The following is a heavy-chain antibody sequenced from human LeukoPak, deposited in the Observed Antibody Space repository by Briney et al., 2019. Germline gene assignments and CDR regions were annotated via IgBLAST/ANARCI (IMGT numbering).Heavy chain of an antibody. J-gene: IGHJ4*02. D-gene: IGHD3-22*01. CDR1: GFTFSSYA. Sequence: GGSLRLSYAASGFTFSSYAMSWVRQAPGKGLEWVSAISGSGGSTYSADSVKGRFTISRDNSKNTLYLQMNSLRAEDTAVYYCAKDFSRRYYYDSSGNLDYWGQGTLVTVSS. CDR3: AKDFSRRYYYDSSGNLDY. CDR2: ISGSGGST. V-gene: IGHV3-23*01.